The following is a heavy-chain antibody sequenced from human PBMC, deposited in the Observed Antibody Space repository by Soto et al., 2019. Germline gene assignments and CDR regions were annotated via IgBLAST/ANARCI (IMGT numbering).Heavy chain of an antibody. J-gene: IGHJ6*02. Sequence: ASVKVSCKASGYTFTSYGISWVRQAPGQGLEWMGWISAYNGNTNYAQKLQGRVTMTTDTSTSTAYMELRSLRSDDTAVYYCARGRIAAAGTDYYGMDVWGQGTTVTVSS. CDR1: GYTFTSYG. D-gene: IGHD6-13*01. V-gene: IGHV1-18*01. CDR2: ISAYNGNT. CDR3: ARGRIAAAGTDYYGMDV.